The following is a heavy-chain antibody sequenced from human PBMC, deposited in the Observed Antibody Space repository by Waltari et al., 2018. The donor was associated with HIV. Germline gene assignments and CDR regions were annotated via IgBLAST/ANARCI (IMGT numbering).Heavy chain of an antibody. D-gene: IGHD3-16*01. J-gene: IGHJ6*02. CDR3: ARDWGPKNYYYYGMDV. CDR2: ISRSSSYR. V-gene: IGHV3-21*01. Sequence: EVQLVESGGGLVKPGGSLRLSCAASGFTFSSYSMNWVRQAPGKGLAWVSAISRSSSYRYYADSVKGRFTISRDNAKNSLYLQMNSLRAEDTAVYYCARDWGPKNYYYYGMDVWGQGTTVTVSS. CDR1: GFTFSSYS.